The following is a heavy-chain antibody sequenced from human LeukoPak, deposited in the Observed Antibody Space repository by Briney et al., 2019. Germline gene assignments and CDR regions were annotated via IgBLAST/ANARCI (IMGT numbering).Heavy chain of an antibody. CDR1: GGTFSSYA. Sequence: GASVKVSCKASGGTFSSYAISWVRQAPGQGLEWMGRIIPILGIANYAQKFQGRVTITTDESTSTAYMELSSLRSEDTAVYYCARESGGLLINWGQGTLVTVSS. CDR2: IIPILGIA. J-gene: IGHJ4*02. D-gene: IGHD1-26*01. V-gene: IGHV1-69*04. CDR3: ARESGGLLIN.